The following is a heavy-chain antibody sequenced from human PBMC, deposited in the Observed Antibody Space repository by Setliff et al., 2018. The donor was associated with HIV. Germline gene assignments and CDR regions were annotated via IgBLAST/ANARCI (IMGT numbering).Heavy chain of an antibody. CDR2: IYSNGNT. CDR3: ARAGDYYDSGGYPTRGPAALDL. V-gene: IGHV4-59*08. Sequence: SETLSLTCTVSGDSMSRHYWSWIRQPPGKGLEFIGNIYSNGNTKYNPSLKSRVIMSVDMSNHQVSLRLSSVTAADTAVYYCARAGDYYDSGGYPTRGPAALDLWGQGTLVTVSS. J-gene: IGHJ3*01. CDR1: GDSMSRHY. D-gene: IGHD3-22*01.